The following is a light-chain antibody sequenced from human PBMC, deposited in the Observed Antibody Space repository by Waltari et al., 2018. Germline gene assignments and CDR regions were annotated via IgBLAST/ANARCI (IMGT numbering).Light chain of an antibody. CDR3: LSGDDDNWV. J-gene: IGLJ3*02. CDR2: EDN. CDR1: VLEEHF. Sequence: SYELTQLPSLSVSPGQTARITCSGDVLEEHFVDWYQHRPGQAPKLLIYEDNKRFPGTPDRASGATSGTTATLIISRVLSEDEADYYCLSGDDDNWVFGGGTKLTVL. V-gene: IGLV3-22*01.